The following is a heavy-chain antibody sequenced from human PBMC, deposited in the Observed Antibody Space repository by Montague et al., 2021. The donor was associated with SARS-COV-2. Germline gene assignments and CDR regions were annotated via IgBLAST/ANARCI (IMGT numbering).Heavy chain of an antibody. D-gene: IGHD2-15*01. J-gene: IGHJ4*02. V-gene: IGHV4-31*03. CDR1: GGSTSSGGYY. CDR3: ARITAGYCSGGSCYWGTGFDY. CDR2: IYYSGST. Sequence: TLSLTCTVSGGSTSSGGYYWSWIRQHPGKGLEWIGYIYYSGSTYYNPSLKSRVTISVDTSKNQFSLKLSSVTAADTAVYYCARITAGYCSGGSCYWGTGFDYWGQGTLVTVSS.